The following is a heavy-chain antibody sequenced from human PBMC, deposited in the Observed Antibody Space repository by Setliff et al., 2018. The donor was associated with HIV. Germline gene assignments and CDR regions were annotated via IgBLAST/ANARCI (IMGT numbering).Heavy chain of an antibody. CDR2: TYYSGST. D-gene: IGHD3-10*01. Sequence: KSSETLSLTCTVSGGSISSGGYYWSWIRQHPGKGLEWIGYTYYSGSTYYNPSLKSRVTMSVDTSKNQFSLKLSSVTAADTAVYYCARARGLLPYYYLDVWGKGTTVTVSS. J-gene: IGHJ6*03. CDR1: GGSISSGGYY. CDR3: ARARGLLPYYYLDV. V-gene: IGHV4-31*03.